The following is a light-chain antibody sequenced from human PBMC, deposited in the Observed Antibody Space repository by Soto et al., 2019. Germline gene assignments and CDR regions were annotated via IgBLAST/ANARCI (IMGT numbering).Light chain of an antibody. J-gene: IGKJ2*01. CDR1: QSISNY. Sequence: IVLTQSPVTLSLSPGERATLSCRASQSISNYLAWYQQKPSQAPRLLIYDASNRATGIPARFSGSGSGTDVTLTISSLEPEDFAVYYCQQSTNWPPYTFGQGTKLEIK. V-gene: IGKV3-11*01. CDR2: DAS. CDR3: QQSTNWPPYT.